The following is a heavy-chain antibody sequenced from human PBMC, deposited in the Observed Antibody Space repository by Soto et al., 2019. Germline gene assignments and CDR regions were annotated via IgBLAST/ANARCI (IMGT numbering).Heavy chain of an antibody. J-gene: IGHJ4*02. V-gene: IGHV4-31*03. CDR2: IYYSGST. CDR3: ARDPRGPWDY. D-gene: IGHD3-10*01. CDR1: GGSISSGGYY. Sequence: SETLSLTCTVSGGSISSGGYYWSWIRQHPGKGLEWIGYIYYSGSTYYNPSLKSRVTISVDTSKNQFSLKLSSVTAADTAVYYCARDPRGPWDYWGQGTLVTVSS.